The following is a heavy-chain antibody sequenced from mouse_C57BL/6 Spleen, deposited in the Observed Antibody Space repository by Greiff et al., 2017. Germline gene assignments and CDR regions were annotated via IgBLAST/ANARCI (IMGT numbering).Heavy chain of an antibody. Sequence: QVQLKQPGAELVRPGTSVKLSCKASGYTFTSYWMHWVKQRPGQGLEWIGVIDPSDSYTNYNQKFKGKATLTVDTSSSTAYMQLSSLTSEDSAVYYCARSGTAQATFAYWGQGTLVTVSA. V-gene: IGHV1-59*01. D-gene: IGHD3-2*02. CDR3: ARSGTAQATFAY. CDR2: IDPSDSYT. CDR1: GYTFTSYW. J-gene: IGHJ3*01.